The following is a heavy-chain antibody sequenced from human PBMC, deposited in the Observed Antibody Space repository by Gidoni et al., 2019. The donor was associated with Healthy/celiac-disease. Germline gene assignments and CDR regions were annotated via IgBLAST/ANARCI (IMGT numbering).Heavy chain of an antibody. CDR3: AGVVPAAMAGNWFDP. Sequence: QVQLVQSGAEVKKPGSSVKVSCKASGGTFSSYAISWVRQAPGQGLEWMGRIIPILGIANYAQKFQGRVTITADKSTSTAYMELSSLRSEDTAVYYCAGVVPAAMAGNWFDPWGQGTLVTVSS. D-gene: IGHD2-2*01. J-gene: IGHJ5*02. CDR2: IIPILGIA. V-gene: IGHV1-69*04. CDR1: GGTFSSYA.